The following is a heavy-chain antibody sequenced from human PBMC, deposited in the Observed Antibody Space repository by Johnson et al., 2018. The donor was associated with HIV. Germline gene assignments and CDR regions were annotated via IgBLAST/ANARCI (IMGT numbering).Heavy chain of an antibody. V-gene: IGHV3-66*01. CDR2: IYSGGST. CDR1: GFTVSSNY. D-gene: IGHD4-11*01. CDR3: ARDTYSSDACDI. Sequence: VQLVESGGGLVQPGGSLRLSCAAYGFTVSSNYMSWVRQAPGKGLEWVSVIYSGGSTYYADYVKGRFTISRDNSKNTLYLQMNSLRAEDTALYYCARDTYSSDACDIWGQGTMVTVSS. J-gene: IGHJ3*02.